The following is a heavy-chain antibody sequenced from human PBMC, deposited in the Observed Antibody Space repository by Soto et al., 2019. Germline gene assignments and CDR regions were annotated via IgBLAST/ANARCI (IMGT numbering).Heavy chain of an antibody. CDR3: ARDLRHPSPAWPYGDYVGWFDP. CDR2: IYHSGST. CDR1: GYSISSGYY. D-gene: IGHD4-17*01. V-gene: IGHV4-38-2*02. J-gene: IGHJ5*02. Sequence: SETLSLTCTVSGYSISSGYYWGWIRQPPGKGLEWIGSIYHSGSTYYNPSLKSRVTISVDTSKNQFSLKLSSVTTADPAVYYCARDLRHPSPAWPYGDYVGWFDPWGQGTLVTVSS.